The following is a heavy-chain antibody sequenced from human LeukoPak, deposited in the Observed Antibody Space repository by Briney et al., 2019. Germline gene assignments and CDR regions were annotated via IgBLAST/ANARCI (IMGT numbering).Heavy chain of an antibody. D-gene: IGHD6-13*01. CDR1: GGSFSRYA. CDR3: AREGAAGSYYFDY. CDR2: IIPIFGTA. Sequence: SVKVSCKASGGSFSRYAISWVRQAPGQGLEWMGGIIPIFGTANYAQKFQGRVTITADESTSTAYMELSSLRSEDTAVYYCAREGAAGSYYFDYWGQGTLVTVSS. J-gene: IGHJ4*02. V-gene: IGHV1-69*13.